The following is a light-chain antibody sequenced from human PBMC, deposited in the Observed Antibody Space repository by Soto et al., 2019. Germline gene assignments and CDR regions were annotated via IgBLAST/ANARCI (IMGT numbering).Light chain of an antibody. J-gene: IGLJ2*01. CDR2: DVT. CDR3: SSYTSTSTIVV. Sequence: QSALTQPASVSGSPGQSITISCTGTSSDIGGYNYVSWYQQHPGKAPKVMIYDVTNRPSGVSNRFSSSKSANTASLTISGLQAEDEADYYCSSYTSTSTIVVFGGGTKVTVL. V-gene: IGLV2-14*03. CDR1: SSDIGGYNY.